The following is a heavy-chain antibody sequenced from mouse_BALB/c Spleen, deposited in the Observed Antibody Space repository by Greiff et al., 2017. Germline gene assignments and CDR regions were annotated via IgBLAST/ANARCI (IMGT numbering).Heavy chain of an antibody. J-gene: IGHJ3*01. V-gene: IGHV1-14*01. CDR1: GYTFTSYV. CDR3: ARSELGRGAWFAY. CDR2: INPYNDGT. D-gene: IGHD4-1*01. Sequence: VQLQQSGPELVKPGASVKMSCKAYGYTFTSYVMHWVKQKPGQGLEWIGYINPYNDGTKYNEKFKGKATLTSDKSSSTAYMELSSLTSEDSAVYYCARSELGRGAWFAYWGQGTLVTVSA.